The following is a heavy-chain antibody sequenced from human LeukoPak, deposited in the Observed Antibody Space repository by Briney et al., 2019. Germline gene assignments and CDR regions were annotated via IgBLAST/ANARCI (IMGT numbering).Heavy chain of an antibody. D-gene: IGHD2-8*01. CDR3: ASMYFSQYLQH. Sequence: PGGSLRLACAASGFTFSSYSMNWVRQAPGKGLEWVSSISSSSSYIYYADSVKGRFTISRDNSKNTLYLQMNSLRAEDTAVYYCASMYFSQYLQHWGQGTLVTVSS. CDR1: GFTFSSYS. V-gene: IGHV3-21*04. J-gene: IGHJ1*01. CDR2: ISSSSSYI.